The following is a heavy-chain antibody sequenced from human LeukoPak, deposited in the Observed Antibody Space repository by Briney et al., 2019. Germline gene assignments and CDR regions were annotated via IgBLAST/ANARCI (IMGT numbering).Heavy chain of an antibody. D-gene: IGHD3-22*01. CDR3: ARRERYYDSSGYYYGDAFDI. V-gene: IGHV5-51*01. Sequence: GESLKISCKGSGYSFTSYWIGWVRHMPGKGLEWMGIIYPGDYDTRYSPSFQGHVTISADKSISTAYLQWSSLKASDTAMYYCARRERYYDSSGYYYGDAFDIWGQGTMVTVSS. J-gene: IGHJ3*02. CDR2: IYPGDYDT. CDR1: GYSFTSYW.